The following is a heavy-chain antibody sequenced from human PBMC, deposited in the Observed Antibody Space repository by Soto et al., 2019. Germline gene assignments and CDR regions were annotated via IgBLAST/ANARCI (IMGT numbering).Heavy chain of an antibody. V-gene: IGHV3-53*01. CDR1: GFTVSSNY. Sequence: GGSLRLSCAASGFTVSSNYMSWVRQAPGKGLEWVSVIYSGGSTYYADSVKGRFTISRDNSKNTLYLQMNSLRAEDTAVYYCASPPLGGNPQLFQHWGEGTLVTVSS. D-gene: IGHD2-15*01. CDR2: IYSGGST. J-gene: IGHJ1*01. CDR3: ASPPLGGNPQLFQH.